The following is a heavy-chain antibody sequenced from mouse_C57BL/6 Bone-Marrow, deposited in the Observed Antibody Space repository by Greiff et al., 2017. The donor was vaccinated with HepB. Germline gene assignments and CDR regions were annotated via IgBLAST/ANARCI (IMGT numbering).Heavy chain of an antibody. Sequence: QVQLKESGAELVKPGASVKLSCKASGYTFTSYWMHWVKQRPGRGLEWIGRIDPNSGGTKYNEKFKSKATLTVDKPSSTAYMQLSSLTSEDSAVYYCARSAYYSNYCAMDYWGQGTSVTVSS. CDR2: IDPNSGGT. CDR3: ARSAYYSNYCAMDY. J-gene: IGHJ4*01. V-gene: IGHV1-72*01. D-gene: IGHD2-5*01. CDR1: GYTFTSYW.